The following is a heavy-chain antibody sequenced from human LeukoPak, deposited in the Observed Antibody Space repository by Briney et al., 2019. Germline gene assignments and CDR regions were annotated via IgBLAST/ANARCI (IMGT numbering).Heavy chain of an antibody. J-gene: IGHJ4*02. CDR3: AYGSNSAADH. V-gene: IGHV4-39*01. CDR1: GGSISSWTYY. CDR2: IYYGGTN. D-gene: IGHD4-23*01. Sequence: PSETLSLTCTVSGGSISSWTYYWGWIRQPPGKGLEWIGTIYYGGTNYYNPSLKSRVTISVDTSKNQFSLNLNSVTAADTAVYYCAYGSNSAADHWGQRTLVTVSS.